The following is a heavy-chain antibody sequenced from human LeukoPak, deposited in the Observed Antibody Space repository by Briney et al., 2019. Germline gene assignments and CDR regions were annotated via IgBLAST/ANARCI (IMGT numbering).Heavy chain of an antibody. J-gene: IGHJ4*02. CDR3: AKDLEIFDY. D-gene: IGHD5-24*01. CDR2: IKSDGSST. V-gene: IGHV3-74*01. Sequence: GGSLRLSCAASGFTFSSYWMHWVRQAPGKGLVWVSRIKSDGSSTSYADSVKGRFTISRDNSKNTLYLQMNSLRAEDTAVYYCAKDLEIFDYWGQGTLVTVSS. CDR1: GFTFSSYW.